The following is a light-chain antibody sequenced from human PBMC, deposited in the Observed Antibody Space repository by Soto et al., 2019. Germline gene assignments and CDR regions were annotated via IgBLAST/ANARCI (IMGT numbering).Light chain of an antibody. Sequence: QSALAQPASVSGSPGQSITISCTGTSNGVGGYNYVSWYQQQPGKAPKLIIYEVSHRPSGISNRFSGSKSGNTASLTISGLHVEDEADYYCSSHSATRPHVFGTGTKATV. V-gene: IGLV2-14*01. J-gene: IGLJ1*01. CDR3: SSHSATRPHV. CDR1: SNGVGGYNY. CDR2: EVS.